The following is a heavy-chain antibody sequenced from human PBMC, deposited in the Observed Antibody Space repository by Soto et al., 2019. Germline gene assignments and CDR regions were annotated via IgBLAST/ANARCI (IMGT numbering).Heavy chain of an antibody. CDR1: GYTFTGYY. Sequence: EASVKVSCKASGYTFTGYYMHWVRQAPGQGLEWMGWINPNSGGTNYAQKFQGRVTMTRDTSISTAYMELSRLRSDDTAVYYCARVRTSYYYYGMDVWGQGTTVTVSS. J-gene: IGHJ6*02. CDR3: ARVRTSYYYYGMDV. V-gene: IGHV1-2*02. CDR2: INPNSGGT.